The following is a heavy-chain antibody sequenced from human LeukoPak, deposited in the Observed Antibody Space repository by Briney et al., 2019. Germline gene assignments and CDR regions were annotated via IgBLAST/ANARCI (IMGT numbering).Heavy chain of an antibody. J-gene: IGHJ4*02. V-gene: IGHV1-2*02. CDR3: AIAAAGTGYDY. Sequence: ASVKLSCKASGYTFTGYYMHWVRQPPGQGLEWMGWINPNSGGTNYAQKFEARVTMTRDTSINTDYMELSRLRSDDTDVYYCAIAAAGTGYDYWGQGTLVTVSS. CDR2: INPNSGGT. CDR1: GYTFTGYY. D-gene: IGHD6-13*01.